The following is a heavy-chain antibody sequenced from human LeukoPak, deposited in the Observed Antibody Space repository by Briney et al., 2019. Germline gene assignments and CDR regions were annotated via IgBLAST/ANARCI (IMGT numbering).Heavy chain of an antibody. D-gene: IGHD3-9*01. CDR1: GFTFSSYA. J-gene: IGHJ4*01. CDR3: ASPGSALTGGPV. CDR2: ISGSGGST. V-gene: IGHV3-23*01. Sequence: GGSLRLSCAASGFTFSSYAMHWVRQAPGKGLEWVSAISGSGGSTYYADSLKGRFTISRDNSKNTLYLQMNSLRADDTAVYYCASPGSALTGGPVWGHGSLVTVSS.